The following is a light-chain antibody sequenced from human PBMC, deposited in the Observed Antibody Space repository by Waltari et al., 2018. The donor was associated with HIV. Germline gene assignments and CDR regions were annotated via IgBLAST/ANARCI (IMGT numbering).Light chain of an antibody. V-gene: IGKV1-5*03. CDR2: KAS. CDR1: QNIRTS. J-gene: IGKJ1*01. CDR3: QQYEGDTRT. Sequence: IQMTQSPSTLPASVGATVPTTCRASQNIRTSLAWYQQKHGRSPTLLIYKASALESEVPPRFSGTGSGTEFNLTISGLTSGDFATYYCQQYEGDTRTFGQGTAVE.